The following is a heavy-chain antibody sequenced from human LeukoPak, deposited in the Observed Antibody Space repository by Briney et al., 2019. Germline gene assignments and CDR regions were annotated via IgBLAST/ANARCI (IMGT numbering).Heavy chain of an antibody. CDR3: AELGITMIGGV. CDR1: GFTFSSYS. V-gene: IGHV3-48*04. CDR2: ISSSGSTI. J-gene: IGHJ6*04. D-gene: IGHD3-10*02. Sequence: GGSLRLSCTGSGFTFSSYSMNWVRQAPGKGLEWVSYISSSGSTIYYADSVKGRFTISRDNAKNSLYLQMNSLRAEDTAVYYCAELGITMIGGVWGKGTTVTISS.